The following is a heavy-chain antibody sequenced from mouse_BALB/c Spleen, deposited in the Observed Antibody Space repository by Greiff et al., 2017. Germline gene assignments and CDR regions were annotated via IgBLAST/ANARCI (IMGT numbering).Heavy chain of an antibody. J-gene: IGHJ4*01. Sequence: EVQGVESGGGLVKPGGSLKLSCAASGFAFSSYDMSWVRQTPEKRLEWVASISSGGSTYYPDSVKGRFTISRDNARNILYLQMSSLRSEDTAMYYCAKFSPMDYWGQGTSVTVSS. CDR2: ISSGGST. V-gene: IGHV5-6-5*01. CDR1: GFAFSSYD. CDR3: AKFSPMDY.